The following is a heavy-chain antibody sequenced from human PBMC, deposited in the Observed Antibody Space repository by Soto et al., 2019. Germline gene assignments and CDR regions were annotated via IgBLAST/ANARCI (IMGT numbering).Heavy chain of an antibody. CDR2: ISYDGSNK. Sequence: QVQLVESGGGVVQPGRSLRLSCAASGFTFSSYGMHWVRQAPGKGLEWVAVISYDGSNKYYADSVKGRFTISRDNSKNTLYLQMNSLRAEDTAVYYCAKDLTNYYYYGMDVWGQGPTVTVSS. J-gene: IGHJ6*02. V-gene: IGHV3-30*18. D-gene: IGHD3-10*01. CDR3: AKDLTNYYYYGMDV. CDR1: GFTFSSYG.